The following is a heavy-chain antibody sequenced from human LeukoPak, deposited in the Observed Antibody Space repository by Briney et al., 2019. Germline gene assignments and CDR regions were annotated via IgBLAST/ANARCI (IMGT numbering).Heavy chain of an antibody. CDR3: ARESRGSSYGAFIDY. Sequence: GGSLRLSCAASGFTFSDHYMDWVRQAPGKGLEWVGRTKKKANSYTTEYAASVKGRLFISRDDSKYSLYLQMNSLTTEDTAVYYCARESRGSSYGAFIDYWGQGTLVTVSS. V-gene: IGHV3-72*01. CDR1: GFTFSDHY. J-gene: IGHJ4*02. CDR2: TKKKANSYTT. D-gene: IGHD5-18*01.